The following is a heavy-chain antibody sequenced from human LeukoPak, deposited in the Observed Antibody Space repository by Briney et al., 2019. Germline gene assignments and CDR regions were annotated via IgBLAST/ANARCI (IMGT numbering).Heavy chain of an antibody. J-gene: IGHJ3*02. CDR2: ISSTGSTI. CDR1: GLSFSSSG. CDR3: ARSILVGATGAFDI. Sequence: GGSLRLSCAASGLSFSSSGMNWVRQAPGKGLEWVSYISSTGSTIYYADSVKGRFTISRDNARSSLFLSMSSLRAEDTAVYCCARSILVGATGAFDIWGQGTMISVS. D-gene: IGHD1-26*01. V-gene: IGHV3-48*03.